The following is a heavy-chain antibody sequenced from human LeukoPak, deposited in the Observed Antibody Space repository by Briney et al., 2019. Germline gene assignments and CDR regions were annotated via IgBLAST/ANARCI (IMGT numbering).Heavy chain of an antibody. CDR1: GFIFKDYW. V-gene: IGHV3-15*01. Sequence: GGSLRLSCAASGFIFKDYWMIWVRQAPGKGLEWVGRIKSKTAGGTIDYAAPVKGRFTISRDDSKNTLYLQMNSLKTEDTAVYYCTTGESMVGTTIHIRWADWGQGTLVTVSS. CDR3: TTGESMVGTTIHIRWAD. D-gene: IGHD1-26*01. CDR2: IKSKTAGGTI. J-gene: IGHJ4*02.